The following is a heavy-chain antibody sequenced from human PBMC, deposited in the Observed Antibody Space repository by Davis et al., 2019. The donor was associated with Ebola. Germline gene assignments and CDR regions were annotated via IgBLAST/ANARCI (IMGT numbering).Heavy chain of an antibody. Sequence: ASVPVSCQASGYTFTNYIITWVRQAPGQGLEWVGRISAYSGDTYYAQKFQDRVTMTTDTSTSTAYMDLRSLRSDDTAVYYCAREHFRYHGSGSRDALDIWGQGTMVTVSS. CDR1: GYTFTNYI. CDR2: ISAYSGDT. D-gene: IGHD3-10*01. CDR3: AREHFRYHGSGSRDALDI. J-gene: IGHJ3*02. V-gene: IGHV1-18*04.